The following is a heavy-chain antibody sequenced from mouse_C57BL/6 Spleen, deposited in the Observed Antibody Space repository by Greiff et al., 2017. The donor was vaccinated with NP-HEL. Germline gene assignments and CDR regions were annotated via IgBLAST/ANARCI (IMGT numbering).Heavy chain of an antibody. CDR2: IYPGDGDT. V-gene: IGHV1-82*01. CDR3: AREGQLRPLYYFDY. CDR1: GYAFSSSW. D-gene: IGHD3-2*02. J-gene: IGHJ2*01. Sequence: VQLQQSGPELVKPGASVKISCKASGYAFSSSWMNWVKQRPGKGLEWIGRIYPGDGDTNYNGKFKGKATLTADKSSSTAYMQLSSLTSEDSAVYFCAREGQLRPLYYFDYWGQGTTLTVSS.